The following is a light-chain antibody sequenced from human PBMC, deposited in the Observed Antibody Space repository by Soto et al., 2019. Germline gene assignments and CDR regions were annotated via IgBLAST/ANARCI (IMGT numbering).Light chain of an antibody. J-gene: IGLJ2*01. V-gene: IGLV2-14*03. CDR1: SNDVGGYNY. CDR2: DVS. Sequence: QSALTQPASVSGSRGQSITISCTGTSNDVGGYNYVSWYQQHTGKVPKLMIYDVSKRPSGVSSRFSGSKSGNTASLTISGLQAEDEAVYYCTSYTSATHVVFGGGTNLTVL. CDR3: TSYTSATHVV.